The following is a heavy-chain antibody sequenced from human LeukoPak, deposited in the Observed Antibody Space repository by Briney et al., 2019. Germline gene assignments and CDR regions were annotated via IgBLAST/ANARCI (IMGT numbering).Heavy chain of an antibody. D-gene: IGHD3-22*01. CDR2: IYDSGST. CDR3: ARVTMIVVVIDY. Sequence: SQTLSLTCTVSGGPISSGGYYWSWIRQHSGRGLEWIGYIYDSGSTYYNPSLKSRVTISVDTSKNHFSLKLSSVTAADTAVYYCARVTMIVVVIDYWGQGTLVTVSS. V-gene: IGHV4-31*03. J-gene: IGHJ4*02. CDR1: GGPISSGGYY.